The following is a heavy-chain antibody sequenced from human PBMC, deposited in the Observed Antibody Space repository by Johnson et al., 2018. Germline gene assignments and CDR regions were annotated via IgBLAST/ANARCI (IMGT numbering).Heavy chain of an antibody. J-gene: IGHJ3*02. V-gene: IGHV1-24*01. CDR2: FDPEDGEM. CDR3: ATDTGEGKDQGPNALEI. D-gene: IGHD3-16*01. CDR1: GYTLTELS. Sequence: QVQLVQSGAEVKKPGASVKVSCKVSGYTLTELSMHWVRQAPGTGLEWMGGFDPEDGEMIYAQKFQGRVTMTEDTSTDTAYMEVSSLRSEDTAVYYWATDTGEGKDQGPNALEIWAQGTMVAVSS.